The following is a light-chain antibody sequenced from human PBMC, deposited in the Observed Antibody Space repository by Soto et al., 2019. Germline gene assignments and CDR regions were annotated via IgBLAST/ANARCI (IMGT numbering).Light chain of an antibody. J-gene: IGKJ1*01. CDR2: GAS. CDR1: QSVSSSF. Sequence: DIVLTQSPASLSLPPGERATLSCRASQSVSSSFLAWYQQKPGQAPRLLIYGASRRATGIADRFTGGGSGTDFTLTISRLEPEDFAVYYCQQYDSSLTFGLGTKVEIK. V-gene: IGKV3-20*01. CDR3: QQYDSSLT.